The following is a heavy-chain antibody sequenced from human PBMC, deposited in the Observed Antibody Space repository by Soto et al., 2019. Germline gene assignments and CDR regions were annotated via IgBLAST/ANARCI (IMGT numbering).Heavy chain of an antibody. J-gene: IGHJ4*02. CDR2: IYYGGST. V-gene: IGHV4-31*03. Sequence: PSEILSLTCTVSGGSISNGDYYWTWIRQHPVKGLEWVGYIYYGGSTYSNPSLKSRVTISVATSKNQFSLRLSSVTAADTAVYYCARIKGGAAGNFDYWGRGALVTVSS. D-gene: IGHD6-13*01. CDR1: GGSISNGDYY. CDR3: ARIKGGAAGNFDY.